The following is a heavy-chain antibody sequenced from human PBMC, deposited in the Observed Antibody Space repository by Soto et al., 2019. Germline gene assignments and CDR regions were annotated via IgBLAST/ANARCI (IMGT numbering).Heavy chain of an antibody. Sequence: SGPTLVNPPQTLALTCTFSGFSLSTSGMCVSWIRQPPGKALEWLALIDWDDDKYYSTSLKTRLTISKDTSKNQVVLTMTNMDPVDTATYYCARTLRLGELSSFDYWGQGTLVTVSS. V-gene: IGHV2-70*01. CDR1: GFSLSTSGMC. CDR3: ARTLRLGELSSFDY. CDR2: IDWDDDK. J-gene: IGHJ4*02. D-gene: IGHD3-16*02.